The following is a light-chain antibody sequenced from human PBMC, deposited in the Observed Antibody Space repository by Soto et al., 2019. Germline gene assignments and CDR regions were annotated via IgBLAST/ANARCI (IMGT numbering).Light chain of an antibody. CDR2: WAS. J-gene: IGKJ1*01. CDR3: QQYYSTPRT. CDR1: QSVLYSSNNKNY. V-gene: IGKV4-1*01. Sequence: DIAMTQSPDSLAVSLGERATINCKSSQSVLYSSNNKNYLAWYQQKPGQPPKLLIYWASTRESGVPDRFSGSGSGTDFTLTISSLQAEDVAVYYGQQYYSTPRTFGQGTKVEIK.